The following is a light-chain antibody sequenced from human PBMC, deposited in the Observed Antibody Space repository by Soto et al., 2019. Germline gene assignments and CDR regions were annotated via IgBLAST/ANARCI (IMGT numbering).Light chain of an antibody. J-gene: IGKJ4*01. V-gene: IGKV3-20*01. CDR3: QQYGNLTLT. CDR2: GAS. Sequence: EIVLTQSPGTLSLSPGERATLSCRASQSVTSSYLAWYQQKPGQAPRLLIYGASSRATGIPDRFSGSGSGTDFTLTISRLEPEDFAVYYCQQYGNLTLTFSGGTKVEIK. CDR1: QSVTSSY.